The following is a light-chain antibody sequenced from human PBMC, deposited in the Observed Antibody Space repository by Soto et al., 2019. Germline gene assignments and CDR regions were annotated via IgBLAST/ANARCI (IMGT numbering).Light chain of an antibody. V-gene: IGKV1-5*03. CDR1: QTISSW. J-gene: IGKJ1*01. CDR3: QHHNSYSDA. Sequence: DIQMTQSPSTLTVSVGDRVTITYHSSQTISSWLAWYQQKPGKAPKLLIYKASTLKSGVPSRFSGSGSGTEFTLTISSLQPDDFATYYCQHHNSYSDAFGQGTKVDIK. CDR2: KAS.